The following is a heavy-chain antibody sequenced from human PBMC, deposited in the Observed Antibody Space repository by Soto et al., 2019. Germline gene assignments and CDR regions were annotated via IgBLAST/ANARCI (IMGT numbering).Heavy chain of an antibody. V-gene: IGHV4-31*03. CDR2: IYYSGST. CDR3: ARETYSSSWSSVDY. J-gene: IGHJ4*02. CDR1: GGSISSGGYY. D-gene: IGHD6-13*01. Sequence: PSETLSLTCTVSGGSISSGGYYWSWIRQHPGKGLEWIGYIYYSGSTYYNPSLKSRVTISVDTSKNQFSLKLSSVTAADTAVYYCARETYSSSWSSVDYWGQGTLVTVSS.